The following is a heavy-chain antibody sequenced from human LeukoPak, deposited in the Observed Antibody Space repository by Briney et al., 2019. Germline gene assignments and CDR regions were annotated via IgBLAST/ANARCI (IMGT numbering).Heavy chain of an antibody. Sequence: GASVKVSCKASGYTFTSYGISWVRQAPGQGLEWMGWISAYNGNTNYAQKLQGRVTMTTDTSTSTAYMELRSLRSDDTAVYYCARGIRPYSGSYLDFDYWGQGTLVTVSS. D-gene: IGHD1-26*01. J-gene: IGHJ4*02. CDR2: ISAYNGNT. CDR1: GYTFTSYG. V-gene: IGHV1-18*01. CDR3: ARGIRPYSGSYLDFDY.